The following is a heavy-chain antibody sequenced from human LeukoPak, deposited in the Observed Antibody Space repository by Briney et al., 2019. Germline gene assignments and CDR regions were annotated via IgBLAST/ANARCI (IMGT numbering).Heavy chain of an antibody. D-gene: IGHD2-21*02. V-gene: IGHV3-30*04. CDR1: GFTFSSYA. J-gene: IGHJ3*02. CDR3: AREAYCGGDCHDAFDI. CDR2: ISYDGSNK. Sequence: GGSLRLSCAASGFTFSSYAMHWVRQAPGEGLEWVAVISYDGSNKYYADSVKGRFTISRDNSKNTLYLQMNSLRAEDTAVYYCAREAYCGGDCHDAFDIWGQGTMVTVSS.